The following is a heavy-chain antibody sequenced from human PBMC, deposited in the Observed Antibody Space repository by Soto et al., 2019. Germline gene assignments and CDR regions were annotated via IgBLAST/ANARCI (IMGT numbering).Heavy chain of an antibody. CDR1: GFTFDDYA. CDR3: VRSKGGYSYGTPFDY. J-gene: IGHJ4*02. Sequence: EVQLEESGGALVQPGRSLRLSCAASGFTFDDYAMHWVRQVPGKGLEWVSSISWNSGNIGYADSVKGRFTTSRDNAKNSLYLQMNRLRPEDTALYYCVRSKGGYSYGTPFDYWGQGTLVTVSS. CDR2: ISWNSGNI. V-gene: IGHV3-9*01. D-gene: IGHD5-18*01.